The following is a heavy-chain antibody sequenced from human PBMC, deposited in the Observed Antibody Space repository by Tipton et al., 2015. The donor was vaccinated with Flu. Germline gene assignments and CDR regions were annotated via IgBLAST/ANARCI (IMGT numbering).Heavy chain of an antibody. Sequence: TLSLTCTISGGSISSSSFYWGWIRQSPGKGLEWIGSMYYSGSTYYNPSLKSRVTMSVDTSKNQFSLKLSSVTAADTAVYYCARYGTYDGSRYFQHWGQGTLVTVSS. V-gene: IGHV4-39*07. CDR3: ARYGTYDGSRYFQH. CDR1: GGSISSSSFY. J-gene: IGHJ1*01. D-gene: IGHD1-26*01. CDR2: MYYSGST.